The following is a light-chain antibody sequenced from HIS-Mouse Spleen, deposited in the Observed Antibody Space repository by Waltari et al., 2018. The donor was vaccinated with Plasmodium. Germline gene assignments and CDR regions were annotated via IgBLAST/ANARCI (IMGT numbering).Light chain of an antibody. CDR3: QQLNSYPPF. CDR1: QGISSY. CDR2: AAS. Sequence: DIQLTQSPSFLSASVGDRVTITCRASQGISSYLAWYQQKPWKAPKLLIYAASTLQSGVPSRFSGSGSGTEFTLTNSSLQPEDFATYYCQQLNSYPPFFGGGTKVEIK. V-gene: IGKV1-9*01. J-gene: IGKJ4*01.